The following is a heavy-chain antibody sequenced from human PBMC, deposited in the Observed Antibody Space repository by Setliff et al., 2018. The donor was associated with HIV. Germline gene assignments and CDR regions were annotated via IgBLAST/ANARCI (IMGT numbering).Heavy chain of an antibody. CDR1: GGSISSGSFF. CDR3: ATFVPRTSASRPVDV. CDR2: IYTSGSA. Sequence: SETLSLTCTVSGGSISSGSFFWSWLRQPAGKALEWIGHIYTSGSANYNPSLKSRVTISVDTSKNQFSMKLSAVTAADTAVYYCATFVPRTSASRPVDVWGKGTTVTVSS. D-gene: IGHD2-2*01. V-gene: IGHV4-61*09. J-gene: IGHJ6*04.